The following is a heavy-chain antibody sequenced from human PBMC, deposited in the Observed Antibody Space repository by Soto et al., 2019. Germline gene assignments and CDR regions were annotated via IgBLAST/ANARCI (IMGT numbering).Heavy chain of an antibody. D-gene: IGHD6-13*01. CDR2: IWYDGSNK. J-gene: IGHJ5*02. Sequence: GRSLRLSCAASGFTFSSYGMHWVRQAPGKGLEWVAVIWYDGSNKYYADSVKGRFTISRDNSENTLCLEMNSLRAEDTAVYYCARGSIGSSTWTMASWGQGALVTVSS. CDR3: ARGSIGSSTWTMAS. CDR1: GFTFSSYG. V-gene: IGHV3-33*01.